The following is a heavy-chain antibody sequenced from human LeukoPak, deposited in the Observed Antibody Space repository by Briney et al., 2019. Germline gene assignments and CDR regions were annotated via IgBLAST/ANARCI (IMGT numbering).Heavy chain of an antibody. CDR1: GGSFSGYY. V-gene: IGHV4-34*01. D-gene: IGHD3-10*01. Sequence: SETLSLTCAVYGGSFSGYYWSWIRQPPGKGLECIGEINHSGSTNYNPSLKSRVTISVDTSKNQFSLKLSSVTAADTAVYYCARGPYYYGSGSPIDYWGQGTLVTVSS. CDR3: ARGPYYYGSGSPIDY. J-gene: IGHJ4*02. CDR2: INHSGST.